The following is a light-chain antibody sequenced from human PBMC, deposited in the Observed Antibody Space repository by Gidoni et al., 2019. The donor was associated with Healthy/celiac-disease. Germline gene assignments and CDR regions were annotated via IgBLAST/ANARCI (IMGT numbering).Light chain of an antibody. CDR2: AAS. Sequence: AIRMTQSPSSFSASTGDRVTITRASQGISSYLAWYQQKPGKAPKLLIYAASTLQSGVPSRFSGSGSGTDFTLTISCLQSEDFATYYCQQYDSYLRTFGQGTKVEIK. CDR1: QGISSY. V-gene: IGKV1-8*01. J-gene: IGKJ1*01. CDR3: QQYDSYLRT.